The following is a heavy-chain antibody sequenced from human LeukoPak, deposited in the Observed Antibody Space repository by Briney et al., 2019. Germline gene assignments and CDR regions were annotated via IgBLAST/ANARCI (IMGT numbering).Heavy chain of an antibody. D-gene: IGHD3-22*01. CDR2: IYSSGST. V-gene: IGHV4-61*02. CDR1: GGSISSGSYY. J-gene: IGHJ6*02. CDR3: ARDNHDSSGSYYYYYYGMDV. Sequence: PSETLSLTCTVSGGSISSGSYYWSWIRQPAGKGLEWIGRIYSSGSTNYNPSLRSRVTISVDTSKNQFSLKVNSVTAADTAVYYCARDNHDSSGSYYYYYYGMDVWGQGTTVTVSS.